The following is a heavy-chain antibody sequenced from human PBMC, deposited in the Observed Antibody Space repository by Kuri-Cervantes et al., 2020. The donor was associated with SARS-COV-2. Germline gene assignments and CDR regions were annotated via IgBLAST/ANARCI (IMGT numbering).Heavy chain of an antibody. Sequence: GESLKISCSASGFTFSSYAMHWVRQAPGKGLEYVSAISSNGGSTYYADSVKGRFTISRDNSKNTLYLQMNSLRAEDTAVYYCAKDLGGDFWSGYENYYFDYWGQGTLVTVSS. CDR3: AKDLGGDFWSGYENYYFDY. J-gene: IGHJ4*02. V-gene: IGHV3-64*04. CDR2: ISSNGGST. D-gene: IGHD3-3*01. CDR1: GFTFSSYA.